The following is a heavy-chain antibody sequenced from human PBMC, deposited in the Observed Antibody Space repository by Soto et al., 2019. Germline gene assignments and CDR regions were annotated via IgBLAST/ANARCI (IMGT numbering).Heavy chain of an antibody. CDR2: LSSSSSTI. Sequence: EVQVVESGGGLVQPGGSLRLSCAASGFTFSSNRMNWVRQAPGKGLEWISYLSSSSSTIYADSVKGRFTISRDNAKNSLYLQMNSLRDEDTAVYYCARVIWSGHLTSDLWGQGTLVTVSS. CDR3: ARVIWSGHLTSDL. V-gene: IGHV3-48*02. D-gene: IGHD3-3*01. CDR1: GFTFSSNR. J-gene: IGHJ5*02.